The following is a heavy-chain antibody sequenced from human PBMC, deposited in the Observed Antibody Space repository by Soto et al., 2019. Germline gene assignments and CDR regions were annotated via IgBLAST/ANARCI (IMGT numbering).Heavy chain of an antibody. CDR3: SRHEALGGYRAY. V-gene: IGHV5-10-1*01. Sequence: PGESLKISCEGSGYSLTSYWISWVRQMPGKGLEWMGRIGPSDSYTNYSPSFQGHVTFSVDKSISTAYLQWNSLKASDTAMYYCSRHEALGGYRAYWLQRTLVIVSS. D-gene: IGHD6-19*01. CDR1: GYSLTSYW. CDR2: IGPSDSYT. J-gene: IGHJ4*02.